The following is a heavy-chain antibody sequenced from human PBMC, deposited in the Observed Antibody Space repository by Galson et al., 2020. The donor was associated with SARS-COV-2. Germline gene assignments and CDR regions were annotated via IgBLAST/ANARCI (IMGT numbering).Heavy chain of an antibody. CDR2: IDPSDSYT. J-gene: IGHJ4*02. Sequence: HGESLKISCKGSGYRFSSAWISWVRQMPGKGLEWMGRIDPSDSYTNYSPSFQGHVTISADKSISTAYLQWSSLKASDTAMYYCARGGSTSCYDCVDYWGQGTLVTVSS. D-gene: IGHD2-2*01. CDR1: GYRFSSAW. V-gene: IGHV5-10-1*01. CDR3: ARGGSTSCYDCVDY.